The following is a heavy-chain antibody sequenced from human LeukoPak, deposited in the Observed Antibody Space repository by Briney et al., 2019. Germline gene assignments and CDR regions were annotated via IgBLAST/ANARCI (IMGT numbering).Heavy chain of an antibody. V-gene: IGHV1-69*13. CDR1: GGTFSSYA. Sequence: ASVKVSCKASGGTFSSYAISWVRQAPGQGLGWMGGIIPIFGTANYAQKFQGRVTITADESTSTAYMELSSLRSEDTAVYYCASSRDRSSTSCSYFQHWGQGTLVTVSS. D-gene: IGHD2-2*01. CDR3: ASSRDRSSTSCSYFQH. J-gene: IGHJ1*01. CDR2: IIPIFGTA.